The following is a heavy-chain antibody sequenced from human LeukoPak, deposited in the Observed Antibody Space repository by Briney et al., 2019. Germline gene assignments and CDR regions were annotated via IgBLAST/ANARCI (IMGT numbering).Heavy chain of an antibody. CDR1: GDSISSYY. J-gene: IGHJ4*02. CDR2: IYYSGST. D-gene: IGHD3-22*01. V-gene: IGHV4-39*01. Sequence: SETLSLTCDVSGDSISSYYWGWIRQPPGKGLEWIGGIYYSGSTYYNPSLKSRVTISVDTSKNQFSLKLSSVTAADTAVYYCARHNFYDSSGNFDYWGQGTLVTVSS. CDR3: ARHNFYDSSGNFDY.